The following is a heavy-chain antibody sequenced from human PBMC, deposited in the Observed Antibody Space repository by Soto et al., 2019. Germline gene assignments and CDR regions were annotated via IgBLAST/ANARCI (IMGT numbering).Heavy chain of an antibody. CDR2: IYPGDSDT. Sequence: GESLKISCKGSGYSFTSYWIGWVRQMPGKGLEWMGIIYPGDSDTRYSPSFQGQVTISADKSISTAYLQWSSLKASDTAMYYCASHPPYYDSSGPQLQNAFDIWGQGTMVTVSS. CDR3: ASHPPYYDSSGPQLQNAFDI. CDR1: GYSFTSYW. J-gene: IGHJ3*02. V-gene: IGHV5-51*01. D-gene: IGHD3-22*01.